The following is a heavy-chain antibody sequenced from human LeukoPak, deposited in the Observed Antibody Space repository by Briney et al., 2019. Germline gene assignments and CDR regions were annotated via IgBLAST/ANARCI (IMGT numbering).Heavy chain of an antibody. J-gene: IGHJ6*03. V-gene: IGHV3-23*01. CDR3: ARDGYGNNYMDV. D-gene: IGHD1/OR15-1a*01. CDR2: ISGSGNKT. CDR1: GFTFSHFA. Sequence: PGGSLRLSCAASGFTFSHFAMSWVRQAPGKGLHWVSTISGSGNKTYDADSVKGRFTISRDNSKNTLSLQMNSLRAEDTAVYYCARDGYGNNYMDVWGKGTTVTVSS.